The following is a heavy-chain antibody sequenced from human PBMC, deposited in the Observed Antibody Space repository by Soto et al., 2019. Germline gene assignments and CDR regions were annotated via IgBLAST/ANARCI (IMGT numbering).Heavy chain of an antibody. CDR2: INHSGST. Sequence: QVRLQQWGAGLLKPSETLSLTCAVYGASFSDSYWNWIRQPPGKGLEWIGEINHSGSTIYNTSLESPVTISLDTSRKPFTLKMRSATAADTAVYYCAREVPSRYFDLWGRGTPVTVSS. CDR1: GASFSDSY. D-gene: IGHD1-1*01. CDR3: AREVPSRYFDL. V-gene: IGHV4-34*01. J-gene: IGHJ2*01.